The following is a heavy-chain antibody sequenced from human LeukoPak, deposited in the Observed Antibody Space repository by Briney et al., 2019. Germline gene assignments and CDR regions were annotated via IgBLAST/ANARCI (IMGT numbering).Heavy chain of an antibody. CDR3: ARAPPYSNSWSYLDY. J-gene: IGHJ4*02. D-gene: IGHD6-13*01. V-gene: IGHV1-3*01. Sequence: ASVTVSCKASGYTFTSYYMHWVRQAPGQRLEWMGWIGAGNGNTKYSQKFQGRVTLTKDTSASIAYMELSSLRSEDTAVYYCARAPPYSNSWSYLDYWGQGTLVTVSS. CDR1: GYTFTSYY. CDR2: IGAGNGNT.